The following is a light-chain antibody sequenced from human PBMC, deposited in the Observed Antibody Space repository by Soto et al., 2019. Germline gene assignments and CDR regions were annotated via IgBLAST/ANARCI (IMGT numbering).Light chain of an antibody. CDR1: SSDVGGYNY. CDR3: CSYAGSNSWV. CDR2: EGN. J-gene: IGLJ3*02. V-gene: IGLV2-23*01. Sequence: QSALTQPASVSGSPGQSITISCTGTSSDVGGYNYVSWYQQHPGNAPKLILYEGNKRPSGVSNRFSGSKSGDTASLTISGLQAADEADYYCCSYAGSNSWVFGGGTKLTVL.